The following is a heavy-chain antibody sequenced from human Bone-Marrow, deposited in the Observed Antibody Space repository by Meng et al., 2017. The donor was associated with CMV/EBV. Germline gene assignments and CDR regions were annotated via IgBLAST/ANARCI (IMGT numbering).Heavy chain of an antibody. CDR3: AREGQLVLGYYGKDV. J-gene: IGHJ6*02. D-gene: IGHD6-6*01. CDR1: GFTFSSYA. V-gene: IGHV1-2*02. CDR2: INPNSGGT. Sequence: GESLKISCAASGFTFSSYAMHWVRQAPGQGLEWMGWINPNSGGTNYAQKFQGRVTMTRDTSISTAYMELSRLRSDDTAVYYCAREGQLVLGYYGKDVWGQGTTVTVSS.